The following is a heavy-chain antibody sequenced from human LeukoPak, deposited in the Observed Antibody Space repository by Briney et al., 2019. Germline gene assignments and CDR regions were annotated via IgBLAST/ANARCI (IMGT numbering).Heavy chain of an antibody. V-gene: IGHV1-46*01. CDR3: AREPGPHMIVDDDAFDI. D-gene: IGHD3-22*01. CDR2: INPSGGST. J-gene: IGHJ3*02. CDR1: GYTFTSYY. Sequence: GASVKVSCKASGYTFTSYYMHWARQAPGQGLEWMGIINPSGGSTSYAQKFQGRVTMTRDTSTSTVYMELSSLRSEDTAVYYCAREPGPHMIVDDDAFDIWGQGTMVTVSS.